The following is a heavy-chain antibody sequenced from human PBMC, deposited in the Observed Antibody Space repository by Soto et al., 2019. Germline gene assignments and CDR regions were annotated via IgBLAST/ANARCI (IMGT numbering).Heavy chain of an antibody. D-gene: IGHD1-26*01. J-gene: IGHJ5*02. CDR1: GYIFGSYD. CDR2: RNPNSGKT. V-gene: IGHV1-8*01. Sequence: QVQLVQSGAEVKKPGASVKVSCKASGYIFGSYDINWVRQATGQGLERMGRRNPNSGKTDYAQKVQGRVPMTRNTSISTAYMELSSLRSEDTAVHYCARKGDRGRNCFDPWGHGTLVTVSS. CDR3: ARKGDRGRNCFDP.